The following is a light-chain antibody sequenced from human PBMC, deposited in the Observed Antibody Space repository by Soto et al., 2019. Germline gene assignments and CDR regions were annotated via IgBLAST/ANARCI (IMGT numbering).Light chain of an antibody. CDR1: QSLLHSSGNNY. J-gene: IGKJ2*01. Sequence: DIVMTQSPLSLPVTPGEPASISCRSSQSLLHSSGNNYMDWYVQKPGQSPQLLIYLGSNRDSGVHDRFSGSGSGTDFTLKINRVEAEDVGVYYCMQALQTPYTFGQGTKLEIK. V-gene: IGKV2-28*01. CDR3: MQALQTPYT. CDR2: LGS.